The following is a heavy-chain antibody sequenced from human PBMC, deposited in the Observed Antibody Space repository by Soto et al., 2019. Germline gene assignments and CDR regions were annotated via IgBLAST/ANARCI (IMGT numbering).Heavy chain of an antibody. V-gene: IGHV3-23*01. D-gene: IGHD6-19*01. CDR2: ISGSGGST. Sequence: EVQLLESGGGLVQPGGSLRLSCAASGFTFSSYAMSWVRQAPGKGLEWVSAISGSGGSTYYADSVKGRFTISRDNSKNPLYLQRNCLRAEDTAVYYCAKVLSALYSSGWYGCDYWGQGILVTVAS. J-gene: IGHJ4*02. CDR3: AKVLSALYSSGWYGCDY. CDR1: GFTFSSYA.